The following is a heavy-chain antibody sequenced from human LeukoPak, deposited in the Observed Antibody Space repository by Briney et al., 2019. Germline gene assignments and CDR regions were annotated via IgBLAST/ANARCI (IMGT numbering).Heavy chain of an antibody. CDR3: AGRLDTAMVTAYYYYYIDV. Sequence: GASVKVSCKASGGTFSSYAISWVRQAPGHGLEWMGGIIPIFGTANYAQKFQGRVTITADKSTSTAYMELSSLRSEDTAVYYCAGRLDTAMVTAYYYYYIDVWGKGTTVTISS. V-gene: IGHV1-69*06. D-gene: IGHD5-18*01. J-gene: IGHJ6*03. CDR1: GGTFSSYA. CDR2: IIPIFGTA.